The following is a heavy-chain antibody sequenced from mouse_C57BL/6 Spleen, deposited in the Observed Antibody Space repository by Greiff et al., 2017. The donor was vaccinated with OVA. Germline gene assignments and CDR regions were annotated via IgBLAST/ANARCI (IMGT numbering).Heavy chain of an antibody. CDR3: ARWDGNPYYYAMDY. J-gene: IGHJ4*01. D-gene: IGHD2-1*01. CDR1: GYTFTSYW. CDR2: IDPSDSYT. V-gene: IGHV1-69*01. Sequence: VQLQQSGAELVMPGASVKLSCKASGYTFTSYWMHWVKQRPGQGLEWIGEIDPSDSYTNYNQKFKGKSTLTVDKSSSTAYMQLSSLTSEDSAVYYCARWDGNPYYYAMDYWGQGTSVTVSS.